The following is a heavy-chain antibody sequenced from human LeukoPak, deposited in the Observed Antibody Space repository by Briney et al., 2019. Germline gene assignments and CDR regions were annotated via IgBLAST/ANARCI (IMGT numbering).Heavy chain of an antibody. J-gene: IGHJ4*02. D-gene: IGHD5-12*01. V-gene: IGHV1-3*03. Sequence: ASVKVSCKASGYTFTCYAMHWVHQAPGQTLEWMGWINAGNGNTKYSQEFQGRVTITRDTSASTAYMELSSLRSEDMAVYYCARGGYSGYDWRDLEYYFDYWGQGTLVTVSS. CDR2: INAGNGNT. CDR3: ARGGYSGYDWRDLEYYFDY. CDR1: GYTFTCYA.